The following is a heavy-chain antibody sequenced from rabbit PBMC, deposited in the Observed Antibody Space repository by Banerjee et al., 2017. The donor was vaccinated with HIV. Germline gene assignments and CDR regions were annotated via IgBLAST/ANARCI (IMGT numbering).Heavy chain of an antibody. CDR1: GFTFSSSYW. Sequence: QEQLEESGGDLVQPGGSLTLSCKASGFTFSSSYWICWVRQAPGKGLEWIACIYAGSSGSAYYASWAKGRFTISKTSSTTVTLQMTSLTAADTATYFCARASDGYGYTFNLWVPGTLVTVS. CDR3: ARASDGYGYTFNL. J-gene: IGHJ4*01. CDR2: IYAGSSGSA. D-gene: IGHD3-1*01. V-gene: IGHV1S45*01.